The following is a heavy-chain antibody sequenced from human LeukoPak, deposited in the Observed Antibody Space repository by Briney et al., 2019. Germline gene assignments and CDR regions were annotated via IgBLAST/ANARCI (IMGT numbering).Heavy chain of an antibody. J-gene: IGHJ4*02. CDR2: ISSSGSTI. CDR3: ARVPGEDYYGSGSYYTY. CDR1: GFMFIGYG. D-gene: IGHD3-10*01. Sequence: GGSLRLSCEASGFMFIGYGMHWVRQAPGKGLEWVSYISSSGSTIYYADSVKGRFTISRDNAKNSLYLQMNNLRAEDTAVYYCARVPGEDYYGSGSYYTYWGQGTLVTVSS. V-gene: IGHV3-48*04.